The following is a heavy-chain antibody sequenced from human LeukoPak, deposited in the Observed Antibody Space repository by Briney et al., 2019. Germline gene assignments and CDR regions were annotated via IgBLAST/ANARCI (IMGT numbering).Heavy chain of an antibody. CDR3: ARAGGPRDFDY. CDR2: ISSSSGYI. CDR1: GFTFSSYS. V-gene: IGHV3-21*01. Sequence: GGSLRLSCAASGFTFSSYSMNWVRQAPGEGLEWVSSISSSSGYIYYADSVKGRFTISRDNAKNSLYLQMNSLRAEDTAVYYCARAGGPRDFDYWGQGTLVTVSS. J-gene: IGHJ4*02. D-gene: IGHD3-10*01.